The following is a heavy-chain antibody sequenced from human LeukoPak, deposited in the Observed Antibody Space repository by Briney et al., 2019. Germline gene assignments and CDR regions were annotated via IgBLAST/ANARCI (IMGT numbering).Heavy chain of an antibody. CDR2: IRGKTNSYAT. CDR3: TRLGDGYKIDY. V-gene: IGHV3-73*01. J-gene: IGHJ4*02. CDR1: GFNISGFA. D-gene: IGHD5-24*01. Sequence: QFGRSLILPGSSSGFNISGFALHYVHQASGKVLEWVGRIRGKTNSYATAYAASVKARFTISRDDSKNTAYLQMNSLKTEDTAVYYCTRLGDGYKIDYWGQGTLVTVSS.